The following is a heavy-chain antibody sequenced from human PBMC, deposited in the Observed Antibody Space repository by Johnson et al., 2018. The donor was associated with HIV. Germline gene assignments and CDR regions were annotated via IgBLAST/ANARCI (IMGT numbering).Heavy chain of an antibody. CDR2: IFSVCSA. CDR3: ARDGRDLVTRGSFDI. J-gene: IGHJ3*02. CDR1: GFTVSSNY. D-gene: IGHD3-9*01. V-gene: IGHV3-66*02. Sequence: VLLVESGGGFVQPGGCLTLSCAASGFTVSSNYMSWVRQAPGKGPEWVSVIFSVCSAYYADSVKGRFIISRDNSKNMLYLQMNSLRPEDTAVYYCARDGRDLVTRGSFDIWGQGTMVTVSS.